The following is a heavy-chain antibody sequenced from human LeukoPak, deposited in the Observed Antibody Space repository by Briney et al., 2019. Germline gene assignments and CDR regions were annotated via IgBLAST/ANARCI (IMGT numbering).Heavy chain of an antibody. CDR1: GGSISSYY. V-gene: IGHV4-59*08. CDR3: ARHEGIVGATKYFDL. J-gene: IGHJ2*01. Sequence: SENLSLTCTVSGGSISSYYWSWIRQPPGKGLEWIGYIYYSGSTNYNPSLKSRVTISVDTSKNQFSLKLSSVTAADTAVYYCARHEGIVGATKYFDLWGRGTLVTVSS. CDR2: IYYSGST. D-gene: IGHD1-26*01.